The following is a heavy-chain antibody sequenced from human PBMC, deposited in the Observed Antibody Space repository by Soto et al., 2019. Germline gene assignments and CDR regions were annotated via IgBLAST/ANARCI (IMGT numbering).Heavy chain of an antibody. Sequence: GGSLRLSCAASGFSFSSYAMSWVRQAPGKGLEWVSAISGSGGSTYYANSVKGRFTISRDTSQNTVYLQMNSLRAEDTAVYYCAKGVTYYDFWSGYYDYWGQGTLVTVSS. V-gene: IGHV3-23*01. CDR3: AKGVTYYDFWSGYYDY. D-gene: IGHD3-3*01. J-gene: IGHJ4*02. CDR2: ISGSGGST. CDR1: GFSFSSYA.